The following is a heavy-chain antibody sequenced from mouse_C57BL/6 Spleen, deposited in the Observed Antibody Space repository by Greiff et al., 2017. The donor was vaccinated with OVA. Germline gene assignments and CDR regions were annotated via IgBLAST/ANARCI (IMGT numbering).Heavy chain of an antibody. CDR2: IDPSDSYT. D-gene: IGHD1-1*01. CDR1: GYTFTSYW. CDR3: ARCVYYYGSSYVGAMDD. Sequence: VQLQQPGAELVKPGASVKLSCKASGYTFTSYWMQWVKQRPGQGLEWIGEIDPSDSYTNYNQKFKGKATLTVDTSSSTAYMQLSSLTSEDSAVYYCARCVYYYGSSYVGAMDDWGQVTSVTVSS. V-gene: IGHV1-50*01. J-gene: IGHJ4*01.